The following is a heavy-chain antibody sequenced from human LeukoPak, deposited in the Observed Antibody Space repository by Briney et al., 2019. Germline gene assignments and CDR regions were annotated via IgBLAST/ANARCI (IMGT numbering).Heavy chain of an antibody. D-gene: IGHD3-22*01. Sequence: ASVKVSCKASGYTFTSYCMHWVRQAPGQGLEWMGIINPSGGSTSYAQKFQGRVTMTRDTSTSTVYMELSSLRSEDTAVYYCARSLGYYYDSSGYPDYWGQGTLVTVSS. CDR2: INPSGGST. V-gene: IGHV1-46*01. CDR3: ARSLGYYYDSSGYPDY. J-gene: IGHJ4*02. CDR1: GYTFTSYC.